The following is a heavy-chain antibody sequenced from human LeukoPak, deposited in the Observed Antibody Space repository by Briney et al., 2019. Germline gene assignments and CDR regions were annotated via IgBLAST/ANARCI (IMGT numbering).Heavy chain of an antibody. CDR3: ARGHYDILTASYKWTPDY. CDR2: ITSGGTYT. CDR1: GFTFSTYN. V-gene: IGHV3-21*06. J-gene: IGHJ4*02. Sequence: PGGSLRLSCAASGFTFSTYNMNWVRQAPGKGLEWASSITSGGTYTYYADSVKGRFTTSRDNAKNSLSLQLSSLRAEDTAVYYCARGHYDILTASYKWTPDYWGQGILVTVSS. D-gene: IGHD3-9*01.